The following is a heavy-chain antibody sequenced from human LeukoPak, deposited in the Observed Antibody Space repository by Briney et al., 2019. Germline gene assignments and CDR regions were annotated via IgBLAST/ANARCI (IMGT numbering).Heavy chain of an antibody. CDR2: IYDNGNT. CDR1: GASITSYY. D-gene: IGHD3-10*01. V-gene: IGHV4-4*07. Sequence: PSETLSLTCTVSGASITSYYWTWIRQPAGKGLEWIGRIYDNGNTNYNPSLKSRVIISLDTSKNRFSLRLTSVTAADTAAYHCAAVRHNSGYGVDVWGRGTTVTVS. J-gene: IGHJ6*02. CDR3: AAVRHNSGYGVDV.